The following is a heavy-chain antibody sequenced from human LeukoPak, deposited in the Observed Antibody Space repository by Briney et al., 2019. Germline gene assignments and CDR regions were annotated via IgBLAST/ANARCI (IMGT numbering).Heavy chain of an antibody. V-gene: IGHV3-48*03. J-gene: IGHJ4*02. Sequence: GGSLLLSCAASGFTFSSYEMNWVRQAPGKGLEWVSYISSSGSTIYYADSVKGRFISSRDNTKNSLYLQMNSLRAEDTAIYYCARGLRIVSGSYLDYWGQGTLVTVSS. CDR1: GFTFSSYE. D-gene: IGHD1-26*01. CDR3: ARGLRIVSGSYLDY. CDR2: ISSSGSTI.